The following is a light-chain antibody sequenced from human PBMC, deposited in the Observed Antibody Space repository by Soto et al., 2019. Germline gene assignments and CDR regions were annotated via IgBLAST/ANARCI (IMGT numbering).Light chain of an antibody. J-gene: IGKJ2*01. CDR1: QSFSSY. CDR3: QQRRNWPPEYT. V-gene: IGKV3-11*01. Sequence: EIVLTQSPATLSLSPGERATLSCRASQSFSSYLAWYQQKPGQAPRLLIYDASNRATGIPARFSGSGSGTDFTLTISSLEPEDFAVYYCQQRRNWPPEYTFGQGTKLEIK. CDR2: DAS.